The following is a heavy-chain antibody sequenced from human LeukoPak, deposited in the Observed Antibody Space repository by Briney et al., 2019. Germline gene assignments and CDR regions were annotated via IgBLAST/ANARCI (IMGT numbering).Heavy chain of an antibody. CDR2: IFHSGST. CDR3: ARTPRGEFSDY. V-gene: IGHV4-39*07. Sequence: SETLSLTCTVSGDSISSSSYYWGWIRQPPGKGLEWIGSIFHSGSTYYNPSLKRRVTISVDTSKNQFSLKLISVTAADTAVYYCARTPRGEFSDYWGQGTLVTVSS. CDR1: GDSISSSSYY. J-gene: IGHJ4*02. D-gene: IGHD3-16*01.